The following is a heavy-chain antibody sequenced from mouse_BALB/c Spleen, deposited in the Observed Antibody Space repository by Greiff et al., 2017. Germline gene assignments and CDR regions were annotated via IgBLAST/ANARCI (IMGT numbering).Heavy chain of an antibody. CDR1: GFTFSSYA. Sequence: EVQVVESGGGLVKPGGSLKLSCAASGFTFSSYAMSWVRQTPEKRLEWVASISSGGSTYYPDSVKGRFTISRDNARNILYLQMSSLRSEDTAMYYCARGMINAWFAYWGQGTLVTVSA. D-gene: IGHD2-4*01. J-gene: IGHJ3*01. CDR3: ARGMINAWFAY. V-gene: IGHV5-6-5*01. CDR2: ISSGGST.